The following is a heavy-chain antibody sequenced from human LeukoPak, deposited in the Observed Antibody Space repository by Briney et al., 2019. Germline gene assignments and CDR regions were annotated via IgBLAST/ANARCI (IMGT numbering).Heavy chain of an antibody. V-gene: IGHV3-23*01. Sequence: PGGSLRLSCVASGFTFTNYGMSWVRQAPGKGLEWLSGIRMTGGSTYYPDSVKGRFTISRDNTKNTLYLQMNSLRAEDSAVYYCARDPRIQGYPYGTVLDYWGQGTLVTVSA. J-gene: IGHJ4*02. CDR2: IRMTGGST. CDR1: GFTFTNYG. CDR3: ARDPRIQGYPYGTVLDY. D-gene: IGHD3-10*01.